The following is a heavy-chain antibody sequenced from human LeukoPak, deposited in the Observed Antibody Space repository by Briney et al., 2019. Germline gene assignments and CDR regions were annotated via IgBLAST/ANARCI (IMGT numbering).Heavy chain of an antibody. CDR1: GFTFSSYA. CDR3: AKDSDLVVVAANRPYYFDY. Sequence: GGSLRLSCAASGFTFSSYAMSWVRQAPGKGLEWVSAISGSGGSTYYADSVKGRFTISRDNSKNTLYLQMNSLRAEDTAVYYCAKDSDLVVVAANRPYYFDYWGKGTLVTVSS. J-gene: IGHJ4*02. V-gene: IGHV3-23*01. CDR2: ISGSGGST. D-gene: IGHD2-15*01.